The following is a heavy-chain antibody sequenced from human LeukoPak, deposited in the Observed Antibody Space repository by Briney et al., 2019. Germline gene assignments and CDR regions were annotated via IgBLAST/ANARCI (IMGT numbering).Heavy chain of an antibody. CDR1: GDSVSSNSAA. J-gene: IGHJ6*02. Sequence: SQTLSLTCAISGDSVSSNSAALNWIRQSPSRGLEWLGWTYYRSKWYNDYAVSVKSRITINPDTSKNQFSLQLNSVTPEDTAVYYCARSYYDFWSGPTRYYYYYGMDVWGQGTTVTVSS. CDR2: TYYRSKWYN. V-gene: IGHV6-1*01. CDR3: ARSYYDFWSGPTRYYYYYGMDV. D-gene: IGHD3-3*01.